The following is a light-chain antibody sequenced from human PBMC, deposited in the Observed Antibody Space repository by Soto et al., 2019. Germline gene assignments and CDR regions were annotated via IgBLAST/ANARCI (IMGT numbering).Light chain of an antibody. J-gene: IGLJ1*01. V-gene: IGLV2-14*03. CDR2: DVS. Sequence: QSALTQPASVSGAPGQSITISCTGASSDVGGVDHVSWYQQHPGKVPRLLIYDVSSRPSGVSDRFSGSKSGNTASLTISGLQAEDKADYYCHSFTTTHTYVFGTGTKVTVL. CDR3: HSFTTTHTYV. CDR1: SSDVGGVDH.